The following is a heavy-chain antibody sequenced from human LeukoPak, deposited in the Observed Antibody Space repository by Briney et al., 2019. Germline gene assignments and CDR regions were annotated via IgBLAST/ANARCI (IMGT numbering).Heavy chain of an antibody. CDR3: ARGSGCYQH. D-gene: IGHD2-21*02. CDR1: GGSLGSKY. Sequence: PSETLSLSCRVSGGSLGSKYWSWVRQPPGKGLEWIGYISYSGDTKYNPSLKSRLSMSVDTSKNQCSLMLTSVTAVDTAVYYCARGSGCYQHWGQGTLVTVSS. V-gene: IGHV4-59*01. J-gene: IGHJ1*01. CDR2: ISYSGDT.